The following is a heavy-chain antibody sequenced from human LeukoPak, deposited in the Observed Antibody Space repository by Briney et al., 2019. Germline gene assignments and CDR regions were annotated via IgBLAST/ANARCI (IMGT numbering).Heavy chain of an antibody. J-gene: IGHJ4*02. CDR1: GGSISSSSYY. CDR3: AREEEYSSSSFDY. CDR2: IYYSGST. Sequence: PSETLSLTCTVSGGSISSSSYYWGWIRQPPGKGLEWIGSIYYSGSTYYNPSLKSRVTMPVDMSKNQFSLKLSSVTAADTAVYYCAREEEYSSSSFDYWGQGTLVTVSS. V-gene: IGHV4-39*07. D-gene: IGHD6-6*01.